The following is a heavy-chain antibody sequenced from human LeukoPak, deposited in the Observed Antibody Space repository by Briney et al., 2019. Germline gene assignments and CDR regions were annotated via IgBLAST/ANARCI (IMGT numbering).Heavy chain of an antibody. CDR3: ARVVYSAHFDY. CDR1: GFTFSGYS. CDR2: ISTTSSYI. Sequence: PGGSLRLSCAASGFTFSGYSMNWVRQAPGKGLEWVSTISTTSSYIYYADSVRGRFTISRDNAENSVSLQMNSLRAEDTAVYYCARVVYSAHFDYWGQGTLVTVSS. V-gene: IGHV3-21*04. J-gene: IGHJ4*02. D-gene: IGHD1-26*01.